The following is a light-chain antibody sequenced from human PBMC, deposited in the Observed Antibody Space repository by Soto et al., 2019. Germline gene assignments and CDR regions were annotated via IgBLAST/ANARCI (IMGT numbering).Light chain of an antibody. CDR2: DVS. V-gene: IGLV2-14*01. Sequence: QSALTQPASVSGSPGQSITVSCTGTSHDVGAYKYVSWYQQYPGKAPKLMIYDVSNRPSGVSSRFSGSKSGNTASLTFSGLQAEDEADYYCSSYTSSNTLIFGGGTKVTVL. J-gene: IGLJ2*01. CDR3: SSYTSSNTLI. CDR1: SHDVGAYKY.